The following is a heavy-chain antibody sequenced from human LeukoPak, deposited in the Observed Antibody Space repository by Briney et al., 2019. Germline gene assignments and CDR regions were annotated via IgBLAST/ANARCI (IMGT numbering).Heavy chain of an antibody. CDR1: GFTFSGSA. J-gene: IGHJ4*02. D-gene: IGHD3-22*01. CDR2: IRSKANSYAT. CDR3: TRYYYDSSGYYYLLDY. Sequence: GGSLRLSCAASGFTFSGSALHWVRQASGKGLEWVGRIRSKANSYATAYAASVKGRFTISRDDSQNTAYLQMNSLKTEDTAVYYCTRYYYDSSGYYYLLDYWGQGTLVTVSS. V-gene: IGHV3-73*01.